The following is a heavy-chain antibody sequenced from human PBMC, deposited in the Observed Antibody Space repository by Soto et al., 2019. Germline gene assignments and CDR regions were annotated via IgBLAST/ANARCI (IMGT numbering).Heavy chain of an antibody. J-gene: IGHJ5*02. Sequence: VESLKISCKGSGYSFTNYWIGWVRQMPGKGLEWMGMIYPDDSDTKYSPSFQGQVTFSADKSINTAYLQWSSLKASDTAIYYCARLEWLSLAAWFDPWGQGTLVTVSS. CDR3: ARLEWLSLAAWFDP. CDR1: GYSFTNYW. V-gene: IGHV5-51*01. D-gene: IGHD3-3*01. CDR2: IYPDDSDT.